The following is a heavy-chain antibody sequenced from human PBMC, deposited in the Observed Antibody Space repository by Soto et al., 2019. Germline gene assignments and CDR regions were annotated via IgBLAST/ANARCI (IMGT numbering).Heavy chain of an antibody. CDR2: ISYDGSNK. CDR3: AKGNWFHAFDI. Sequence: PGVSPRLSFAASGFTFSRYVMHRVRQAPGKGLEWVAVISYDGSNKYYADSVKGRFTISRDNSKNTLYLQMNSLRAEDTAVYYCAKGNWFHAFDIWGQGTMVTVSS. CDR1: GFTFSRYV. D-gene: IGHD3-9*01. V-gene: IGHV3-30-3*01. J-gene: IGHJ3*02.